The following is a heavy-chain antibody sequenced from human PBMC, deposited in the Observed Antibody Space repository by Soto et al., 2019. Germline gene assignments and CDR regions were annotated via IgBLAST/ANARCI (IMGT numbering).Heavy chain of an antibody. D-gene: IGHD3-3*01. CDR1: GGTFSSYA. CDR2: IIPIFGTA. CDR3: AREGGRVTIFGLTYYGMDV. V-gene: IGHV1-69*13. Sequence: GASVKVSCKASGGTFSSYAISWVRQAPGQGLEWMGGIIPIFGTANYAQKFQGRVTITADESTSTAYMELSSLRSEDTAVYYCAREGGRVTIFGLTYYGMDVWGQGTTVTVSS. J-gene: IGHJ6*02.